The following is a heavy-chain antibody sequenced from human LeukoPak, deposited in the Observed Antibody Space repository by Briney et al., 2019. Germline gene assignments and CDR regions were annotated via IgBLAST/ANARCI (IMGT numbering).Heavy chain of an antibody. J-gene: IGHJ4*02. CDR2: ISGTGGIT. D-gene: IGHD3-10*01. CDR3: AKAKAATLVRGVSIFDF. V-gene: IGHV3-23*01. Sequence: GGSLRLSCAASGFTFSTYAMSWVRQAPGKGLEWVSTISGTGGITYYADSVKGRFTISRDNSKNTLYLQMSSLRAEDTAIYYCAKAKAATLVRGVSIFDFWGQGTLVTVSS. CDR1: GFTFSTYA.